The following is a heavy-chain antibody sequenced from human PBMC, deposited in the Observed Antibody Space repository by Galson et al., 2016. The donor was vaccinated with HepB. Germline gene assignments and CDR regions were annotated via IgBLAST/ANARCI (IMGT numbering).Heavy chain of an antibody. CDR1: GYTFTSHA. V-gene: IGHV1-3*01. CDR2: INAGNGKT. J-gene: IGHJ6*02. Sequence: SVKVSCKASGYTFTSHAIHWVRQAPGQRPECMGWINAGNGKTRYSQKFQDRVTITRDTSASTSYMELSSLRSEDTALYYCARFSGFYAMDVWGQGTTVTVS. CDR3: ARFSGFYAMDV.